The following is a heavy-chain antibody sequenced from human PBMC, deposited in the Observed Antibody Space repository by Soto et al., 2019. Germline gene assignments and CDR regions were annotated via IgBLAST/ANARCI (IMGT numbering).Heavy chain of an antibody. CDR1: GGPFSDYA. D-gene: IGHD3-10*01. V-gene: IGHV1-69*01. J-gene: IGHJ4*02. CDR2: TIPMFGTA. CDR3: ARDLAYYVSGNYYNRIDY. Sequence: QVQLVQSGAEVKKPGSSVKVSCQVSGGPFSDYAVSWVRQAPGKGLEWRGGTIPMFGTANYAQKLQGRVTITADESTTTASMELSSLRSDYTAVYYCARDLAYYVSGNYYNRIDYWGQGTLVTVSS.